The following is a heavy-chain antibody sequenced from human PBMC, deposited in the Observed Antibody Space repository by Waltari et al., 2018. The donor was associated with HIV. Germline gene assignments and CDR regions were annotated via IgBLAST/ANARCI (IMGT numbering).Heavy chain of an antibody. CDR2: INHSGST. J-gene: IGHJ4*02. D-gene: IGHD3-10*01. Sequence: QVQLQQWGAALLKPSETLSLTCAVYGGSFSGYYWSWIRPPPGKGLEWIGEINHSGSTNYNPSLKSRVTISVDTSKNQFSLKLSSVTAADTAVYYCARGRGYGSGSDYWGQGTLVTVSS. V-gene: IGHV4-34*01. CDR1: GGSFSGYY. CDR3: ARGRGYGSGSDY.